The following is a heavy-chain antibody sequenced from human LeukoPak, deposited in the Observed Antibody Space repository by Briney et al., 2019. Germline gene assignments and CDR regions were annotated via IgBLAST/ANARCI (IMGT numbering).Heavy chain of an antibody. D-gene: IGHD5-12*01. Sequence: GRSLRLSCAASGFTFSSYAMSWVRQAPGKGLEWVSAISGSGGSTYYADSVKGRFTISRDNSKNTLYLQMNSLRAEDTAVYYCAKAGGSGYDLYYFDYWGQGTLVTVSS. CDR1: GFTFSSYA. CDR3: AKAGGSGYDLYYFDY. CDR2: ISGSGGST. J-gene: IGHJ4*02. V-gene: IGHV3-23*01.